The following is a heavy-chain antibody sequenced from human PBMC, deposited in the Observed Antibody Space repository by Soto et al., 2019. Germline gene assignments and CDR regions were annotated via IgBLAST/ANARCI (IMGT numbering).Heavy chain of an antibody. D-gene: IGHD2-2*01. CDR1: GGSISSSSYY. CDR2: IYYSGST. Sequence: SETLSLTCTVSGGSISSSSYYWGWIRQPPGKGLEWIGSIYYSGSTYYNPSLKSRVTISVDTSKNQFSLKLNSVTAADKAVYYCARHNLVIVQAPINYWGQGPLVTVSS. J-gene: IGHJ4*02. CDR3: ARHNLVIVQAPINY. V-gene: IGHV4-39*01.